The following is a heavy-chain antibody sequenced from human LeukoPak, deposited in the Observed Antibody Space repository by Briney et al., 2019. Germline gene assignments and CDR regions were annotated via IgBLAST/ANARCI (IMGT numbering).Heavy chain of an antibody. CDR2: ISYDGSNK. V-gene: IGHV3-30-3*01. Sequence: PGRSLRLSCAASGFTFSSYAMHWVRQAPGKGLEWVAVISYDGSNKYYADSVKGRFTISRDNSKNTLYLQMNSLRAEDTAVYYCARDPRVPENFYWGQGTLVTVSS. J-gene: IGHJ4*02. CDR1: GFTFSSYA. CDR3: ARDPRVPENFY. D-gene: IGHD1-14*01.